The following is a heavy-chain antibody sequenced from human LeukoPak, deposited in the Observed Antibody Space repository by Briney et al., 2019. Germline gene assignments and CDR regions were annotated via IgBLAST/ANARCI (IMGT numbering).Heavy chain of an antibody. Sequence: ASVAVSCKASGYSXTSYFIHWVRQAPGQGLEWMGIINPNGGSTGYAQKFQGRVSMSRDTSTSTVYMELSSLRSEDTAVYYCVREGGGDRGRAFDMWGQGTIVTVSS. CDR2: INPNGGST. CDR1: GYSXTSYF. V-gene: IGHV1-46*01. J-gene: IGHJ3*02. CDR3: VREGGGDRGRAFDM. D-gene: IGHD2-21*02.